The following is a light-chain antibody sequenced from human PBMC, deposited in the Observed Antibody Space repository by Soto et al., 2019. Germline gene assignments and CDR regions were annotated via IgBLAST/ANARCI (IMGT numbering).Light chain of an antibody. CDR3: QQYGSSPRIT. CDR1: QSVSSSY. J-gene: IGKJ5*01. V-gene: IGKV3-20*01. Sequence: EVVLTQSPGTLSLSTGERATLSCRASQSVSSSYLAWYQQKPGQAPRLLIYGASSRATGIPDRFSGSGSGTDFTLTISRLGPEDFAVYYCQQYGSSPRITFGQGIRLEIK. CDR2: GAS.